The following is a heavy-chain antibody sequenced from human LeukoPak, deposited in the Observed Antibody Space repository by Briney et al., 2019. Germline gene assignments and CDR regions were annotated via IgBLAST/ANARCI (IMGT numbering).Heavy chain of an antibody. CDR3: ARGVMVRGVIPNPFDY. V-gene: IGHV1-69*05. CDR2: IIPIFGTA. J-gene: IGHJ4*02. Sequence: SVKVSCKASGGTFSSYAISWVRQAPGQGLEWMGGIIPIFGTANYAQKFQGRVTITTDESTSTAYMELSSLRAEDTAVYYCARGVMVRGVIPNPFDYWGQGTLVTVSS. CDR1: GGTFSSYA. D-gene: IGHD3-10*01.